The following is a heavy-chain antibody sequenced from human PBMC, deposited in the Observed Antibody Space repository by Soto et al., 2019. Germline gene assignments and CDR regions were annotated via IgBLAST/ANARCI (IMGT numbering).Heavy chain of an antibody. V-gene: IGHV1-2*04. J-gene: IGHJ4*02. CDR2: INPNSGGT. D-gene: IGHD3-9*01. CDR3: ARANILTGYYPPYYFDY. Sequence: ALVKVSCKASGYTYPGYYMHWVRQAPGQGLEWMGWINPNSGGTNYAQKFQGWVTMTRDTSISTAYMELSRLRSDDTAVYYCARANILTGYYPPYYFDYWGQGTLVTVSS. CDR1: GYTYPGYY.